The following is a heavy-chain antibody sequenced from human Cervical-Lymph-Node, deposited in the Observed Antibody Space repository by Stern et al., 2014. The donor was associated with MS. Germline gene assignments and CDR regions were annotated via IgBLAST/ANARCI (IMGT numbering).Heavy chain of an antibody. CDR1: GFTFSSYG. Sequence: QVQLVESGGGVVQPGRSLRLSCAASGFTFSSYGMHWVRQAPGKGLEWVAVIWYDGSNKYYAASVKGRFTISRDNSRNTLYLQMSSLRADDTAVYYCARADGTITSDYWGQGTLVTVSS. D-gene: IGHD4-11*01. CDR3: ARADGTITSDY. CDR2: IWYDGSNK. J-gene: IGHJ4*02. V-gene: IGHV3-33*01.